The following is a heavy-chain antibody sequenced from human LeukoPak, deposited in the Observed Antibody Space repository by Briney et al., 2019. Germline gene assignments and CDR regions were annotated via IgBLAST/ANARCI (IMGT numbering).Heavy chain of an antibody. D-gene: IGHD6-19*01. J-gene: IGHJ4*02. Sequence: SETLSLTCTVSGGSMSSYYWSWIRQPPGKGLEWIGYIYYSGSTNYHPSLKSRVTISVDTSKNQFSLKLSSVTAADTAVYYCAKYGGSGWVIDNWGQGTLVTVSS. V-gene: IGHV4-59*08. CDR3: AKYGGSGWVIDN. CDR2: IYYSGST. CDR1: GGSMSSYY.